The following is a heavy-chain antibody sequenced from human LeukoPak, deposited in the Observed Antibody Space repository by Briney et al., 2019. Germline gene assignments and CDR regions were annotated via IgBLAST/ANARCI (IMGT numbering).Heavy chain of an antibody. CDR2: ICYSGST. D-gene: IGHD5-18*01. Sequence: SETLSLTCTVSGDSITSHYSSWIWQRPEKGLWCSSYICYSGSTNYNPSLRRRVHISVDTSKNQCSLKLSSVTAAETDVYYCERVGYSYSINDGSRSDIGAYPTKYYYYMDVWGKGTTVTVSS. J-gene: IGHJ6*03. CDR3: ERVGYSYSINDGSRSDIGAYPTKYYYYMDV. CDR1: GDSITSHY. V-gene: IGHV4-59*11.